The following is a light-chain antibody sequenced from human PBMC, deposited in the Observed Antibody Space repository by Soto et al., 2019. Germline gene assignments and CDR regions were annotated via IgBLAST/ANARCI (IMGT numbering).Light chain of an antibody. V-gene: IGLV2-8*01. CDR3: SSYAGSSNV. Sequence: QSVLTQPPSASGSPGESLIISCTGTSSDVGGYNYVSWYQQHPGKAPKLMIYEVNKRPSGVPDRFSGSKSGNTASLTVSGLQAEDEADYYCSSYAGSSNVFGTGTKLTVL. J-gene: IGLJ1*01. CDR1: SSDVGGYNY. CDR2: EVN.